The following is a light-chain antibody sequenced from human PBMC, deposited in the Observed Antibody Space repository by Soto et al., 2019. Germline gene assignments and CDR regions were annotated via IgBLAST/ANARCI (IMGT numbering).Light chain of an antibody. J-gene: IGLJ1*01. V-gene: IGLV1-44*01. Sequence: QSVLTQPPSASGTPGQRVTISCSGGSSNIGSNTVNWYQQLPGTAPKLLMYSNNQRPSGVPDRFSGSKSVTSASLAISGLQSEDEADYYCAAWDGSLNGYVFGPGTKVTVL. CDR3: AAWDGSLNGYV. CDR2: SNN. CDR1: SSNIGSNT.